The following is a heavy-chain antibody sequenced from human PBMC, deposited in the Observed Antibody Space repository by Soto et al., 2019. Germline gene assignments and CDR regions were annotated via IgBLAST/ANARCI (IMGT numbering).Heavy chain of an antibody. CDR2: INHSGST. Sequence: SETLSLTCAVYGGSFSGYYWSWIRQPPGKGLEWIGEINHSGSTNYNPSLKSRVTISVDTSKNQFSLKLSSVTAADTAVYYCARAPRSYDYGSGSYYYYYMDGWGKGNTVTVSS. V-gene: IGHV4-34*01. CDR3: ARAPRSYDYGSGSYYYYYMDG. CDR1: GGSFSGYY. D-gene: IGHD3-10*01. J-gene: IGHJ6*03.